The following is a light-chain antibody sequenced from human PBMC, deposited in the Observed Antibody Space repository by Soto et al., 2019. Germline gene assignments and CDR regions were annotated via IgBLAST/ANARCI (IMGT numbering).Light chain of an antibody. Sequence: EIVMTQSPATLSVSPGERATLSCRASQSVSSNLAWDQQKPGQAPRLLIYGASTRATGIPARFSGSGSGTEFTLTLSSLQSEDFAVYYCQQYNNWPPYTFGQGTKLEIK. CDR2: GAS. CDR1: QSVSSN. V-gene: IGKV3-15*01. CDR3: QQYNNWPPYT. J-gene: IGKJ2*01.